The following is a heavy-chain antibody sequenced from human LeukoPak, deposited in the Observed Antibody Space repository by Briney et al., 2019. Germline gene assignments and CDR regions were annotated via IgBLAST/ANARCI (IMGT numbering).Heavy chain of an antibody. Sequence: GGSLRLSCAASGFTFNDYGMSWVRQAPGKGLEWVSAISSTGGTAYYADSVKGRFTISRDNSKSTLYLQMNSLRAEDTAAYYCAKEGVSRFLEWSQAYYYMDVWGKGATVTVSS. V-gene: IGHV3-23*01. CDR2: ISSTGGTA. CDR1: GFTFNDYG. D-gene: IGHD3-3*01. CDR3: AKEGVSRFLEWSQAYYYMDV. J-gene: IGHJ6*03.